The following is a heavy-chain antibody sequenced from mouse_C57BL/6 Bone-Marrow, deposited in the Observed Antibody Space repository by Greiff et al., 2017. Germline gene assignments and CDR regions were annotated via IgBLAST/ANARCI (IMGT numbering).Heavy chain of an antibody. D-gene: IGHD2-4*01. J-gene: IGHJ4*01. Sequence: EVKLMESGAELVRPGASVKLSCTASGFNIKDDYMHWVKQRPEQGLEWIGWIDPENGDTEYASKFQGKATITADTSSNTAYLQLSSLTSEDTAVYYCTPYDYDEGGNWGQGTSVTVSS. V-gene: IGHV14-4*01. CDR3: TPYDYDEGGN. CDR2: IDPENGDT. CDR1: GFNIKDDY.